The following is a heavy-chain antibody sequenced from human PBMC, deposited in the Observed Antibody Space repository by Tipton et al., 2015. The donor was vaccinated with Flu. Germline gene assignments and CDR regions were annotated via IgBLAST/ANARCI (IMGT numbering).Heavy chain of an antibody. J-gene: IGHJ4*02. CDR2: VRGSGDRT. Sequence: GSLRLSCPASGFSFSNFAMNWVRQAPGKGLEWVSSVRGSGDRTYYADSVKGRFTMSRDNTKNTLSLQMNSLRAEDTAVYYCAKDTFGSGSPFDYWGQGTVVTVSS. CDR3: AKDTFGSGSPFDY. V-gene: IGHV3-23*01. D-gene: IGHD3-10*01. CDR1: GFSFSNFA.